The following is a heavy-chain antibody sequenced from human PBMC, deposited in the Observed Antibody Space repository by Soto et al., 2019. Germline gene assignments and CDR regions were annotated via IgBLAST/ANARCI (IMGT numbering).Heavy chain of an antibody. V-gene: IGHV3-30*18. CDR1: GFTFSSYG. D-gene: IGHD5-18*01. Sequence: QPGGSLRLSCAASGFTFSSYGMHWVRQAPGKGLEWVAVISYDGSNKYYADSVKGRFTISRDNSKNTLYLQMNSLRAEDTAVYYCAKCGERWIPFDYYYYGMDVWGQGTTVTISS. J-gene: IGHJ6*02. CDR2: ISYDGSNK. CDR3: AKCGERWIPFDYYYYGMDV.